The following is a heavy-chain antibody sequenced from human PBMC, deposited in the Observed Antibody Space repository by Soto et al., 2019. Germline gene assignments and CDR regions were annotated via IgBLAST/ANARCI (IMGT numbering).Heavy chain of an antibody. CDR1: GYTFTSYG. CDR2: ITAYNGNT. D-gene: IGHD3-16*01. J-gene: IGHJ1*01. V-gene: IGHV1-18*03. CDR3: ARDYEAWRVGCY. Sequence: QVQLVQSGAEVKKPGASVKVSCKASGYTFTSYGISWVRQAPGQGLEWMGWITAYNGNTNYAQKLQGRVTMTTDTAASTGYMELRSRRTDAMAVYYCARDYEAWRVGCYWGQGTLVTVSS.